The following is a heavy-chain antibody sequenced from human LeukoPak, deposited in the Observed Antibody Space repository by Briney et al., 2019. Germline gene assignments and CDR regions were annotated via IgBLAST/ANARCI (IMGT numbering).Heavy chain of an antibody. CDR3: ARDSISSGWSDFDY. Sequence: GGSLRLSCAASGFTFSSYAMHWVRQAPGKGLEYVSGISSNGGSTYYANSVKGRFTISRDNSKNTLYLQMGSLTVEDMAMYYCARDSISSGWSDFDYWGQETLVTVSS. V-gene: IGHV3-64*01. D-gene: IGHD6-19*01. J-gene: IGHJ4*02. CDR1: GFTFSSYA. CDR2: ISSNGGST.